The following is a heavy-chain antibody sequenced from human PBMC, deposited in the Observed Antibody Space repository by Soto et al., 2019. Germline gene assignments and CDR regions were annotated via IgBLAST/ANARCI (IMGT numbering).Heavy chain of an antibody. D-gene: IGHD5-12*01. Sequence: SLRLSCAASGFTFSSYAMSWVRQAPGKGLEWVSAISGSGGSTYYADSVKGRFTISRDNSKNTLYLQMNSLRAEDTAVYYCAKVTIVATTNDYWGQGTLVTVSS. CDR3: AKVTIVATTNDY. V-gene: IGHV3-23*01. CDR1: GFTFSSYA. CDR2: ISGSGGST. J-gene: IGHJ4*02.